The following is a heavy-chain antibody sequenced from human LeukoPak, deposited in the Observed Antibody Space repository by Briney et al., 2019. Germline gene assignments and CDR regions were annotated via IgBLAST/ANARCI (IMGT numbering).Heavy chain of an antibody. Sequence: PGGSLRLSCAASGFTFSSYSMNWVRQAPGKRLEWVSSISSSSSYIYYADSVKGRFTISRDNAKNSLYLQMNSLRAEDTAVYYCARSHIVVVPAADNWFDPWGQGTLVTVSS. V-gene: IGHV3-21*01. J-gene: IGHJ5*02. D-gene: IGHD2-2*01. CDR2: ISSSSSYI. CDR3: ARSHIVVVPAADNWFDP. CDR1: GFTFSSYS.